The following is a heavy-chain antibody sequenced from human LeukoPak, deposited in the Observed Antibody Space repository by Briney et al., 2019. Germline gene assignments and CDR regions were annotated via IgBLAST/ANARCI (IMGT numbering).Heavy chain of an antibody. D-gene: IGHD2-21*02. CDR2: IYYSGST. J-gene: IGHJ1*01. CDR1: GGSISSSSYY. CDR3: ARGGSAVVTAYAGYFQH. V-gene: IGHV4-39*01. Sequence: SETLSLTCTVSGGSISSSSYYWGWIRQPPGKGLEWIGSIYYSGSTYYNPSLKSRVTISVDTSKNQFSLKLSSVTAADTAVYYCARGGSAVVTAYAGYFQHWGQGTLVTVSS.